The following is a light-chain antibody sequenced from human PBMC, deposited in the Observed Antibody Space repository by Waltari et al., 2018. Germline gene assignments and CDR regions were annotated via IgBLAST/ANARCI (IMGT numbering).Light chain of an antibody. J-gene: IGKJ2*01. CDR3: QQYNNWPPGDT. V-gene: IGKV3-15*01. CDR1: QSVSSN. CDR2: AAS. Sequence: EIVMTQSPATLSVSPGERATLSCRASQSVSSNLAWYQQKPGQAPRLLIYAASTRATGIPARVSGRGSGTEFTLTISSLQSEDFAVYYCQQYNNWPPGDTFGQGTKREI.